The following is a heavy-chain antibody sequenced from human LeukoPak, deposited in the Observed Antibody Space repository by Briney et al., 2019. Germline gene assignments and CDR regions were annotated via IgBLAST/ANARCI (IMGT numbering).Heavy chain of an antibody. J-gene: IGHJ4*02. D-gene: IGHD3-16*02. V-gene: IGHV4-39*01. Sequence: TSETLSLTCTVSGGSISSGGYYWGWIRQPPGKGLEWIGSIYYSGSTYYNPSLKSRVTISVDTSKNQFSLKLSSVTAADTAVYYCARQGGDYDYVWGSYRLYYFDYWGQGTLVTVSS. CDR1: GGSISSGGYY. CDR2: IYYSGST. CDR3: ARQGGDYDYVWGSYRLYYFDY.